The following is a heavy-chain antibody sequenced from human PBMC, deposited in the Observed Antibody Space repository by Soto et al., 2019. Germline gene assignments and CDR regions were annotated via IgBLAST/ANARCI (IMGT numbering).Heavy chain of an antibody. V-gene: IGHV4-4*07. CDR3: ARDFDVNTALDYWYFDL. J-gene: IGHJ2*01. CDR1: GGSTSGNY. Sequence: QVQLQESGPGPVKASETLSLTCTLSGGSTSGNYWCWIRQPAGKGLEWIGRIYSSGRNHYNPSLKSRVTMSVSTNHFSLKLNSVTAADTAVYYCARDFDVNTALDYWYFDLWGRGTLVTVSS. CDR2: IYSSGRN. D-gene: IGHD5-18*01.